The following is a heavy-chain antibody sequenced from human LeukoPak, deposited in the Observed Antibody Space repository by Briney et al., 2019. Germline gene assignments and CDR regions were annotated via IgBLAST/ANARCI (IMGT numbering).Heavy chain of an antibody. CDR2: IIPIFGTA. V-gene: IGHV1-69*06. Sequence: SVKVSCKASGGTFSSYAISWVRQAPGQGLEWMGGIIPIFGTANYAQKFQGRVTITADKSTSTAYMELSSLRSEDTAVYYCAEANGSGTQPYGGFDYWGQGTPVTVSS. J-gene: IGHJ4*02. CDR1: GGTFSSYA. CDR3: AEANGSGTQPYGGFDY. D-gene: IGHD3-10*01.